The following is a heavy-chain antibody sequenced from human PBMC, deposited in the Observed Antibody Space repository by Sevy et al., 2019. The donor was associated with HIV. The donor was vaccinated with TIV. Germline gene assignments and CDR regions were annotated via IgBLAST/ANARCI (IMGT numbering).Heavy chain of an antibody. Sequence: GGSLRLSCAVSGFTVSTNYMNWVRQAPGKGLEWVSVIYSGDSTYYADSVKGRFSVSRDNAKNSLYLHMNSLRADDTALYYCARDSSYCSGDKCYDVFDIWGQGTMVTVSS. D-gene: IGHD2-21*01. CDR2: IYSGDST. J-gene: IGHJ3*02. V-gene: IGHV3-53*01. CDR3: ARDSSYCSGDKCYDVFDI. CDR1: GFTVSTNY.